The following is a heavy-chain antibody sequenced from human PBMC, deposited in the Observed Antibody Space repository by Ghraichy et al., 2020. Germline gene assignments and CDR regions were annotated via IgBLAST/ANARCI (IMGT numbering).Heavy chain of an antibody. V-gene: IGHV1-3*01. CDR3: ARSKRLGILNNAGLDV. CDR1: RAPFCTSA. Sequence: ASVKVSCKTARAPFCTSAVQLVREARVQRLQWMGWIDPVNENTRYSQTFQGRVTITRDTSANTAYMELTSLRSEDTAVYYCARSKRLGILNNAGLDVWGQGT. D-gene: IGHD1-1*01. CDR2: IDPVNENT. J-gene: IGHJ6*02.